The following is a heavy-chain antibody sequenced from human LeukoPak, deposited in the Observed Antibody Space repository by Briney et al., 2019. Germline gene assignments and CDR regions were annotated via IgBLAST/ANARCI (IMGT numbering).Heavy chain of an antibody. V-gene: IGHV4-39*07. D-gene: IGHD3-10*01. Sequence: SETLSLTCTVSGGSISSSSYYWGWIRQPPGKGLEWIGSIYYSGSTYYNPSLKSRVTISVDTSKNQFSLKLSSVTAADTAVYYCARDERFGESDAFDIWGQGTMVTVPS. CDR1: GGSISSSSYY. CDR2: IYYSGST. CDR3: ARDERFGESDAFDI. J-gene: IGHJ3*02.